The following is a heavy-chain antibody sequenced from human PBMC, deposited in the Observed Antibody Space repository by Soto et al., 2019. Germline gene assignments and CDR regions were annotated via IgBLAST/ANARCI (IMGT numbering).Heavy chain of an antibody. CDR2: MSYDGSNK. D-gene: IGHD1-26*01. CDR1: GFTFSTYG. J-gene: IGHJ4*02. V-gene: IGHV3-30*18. Sequence: QVQLVESGGGVVQPGRSLRLSCAASGFTFSTYGMHWVRQAPGKGLEWVAVMSYDGSNKYYADSVRGRSTISRDNSKNTLYLQMNSLRVEDTAVYYCAKGGGSYYRHPRIDHWGQGTLLTVSS. CDR3: AKGGGSYYRHPRIDH.